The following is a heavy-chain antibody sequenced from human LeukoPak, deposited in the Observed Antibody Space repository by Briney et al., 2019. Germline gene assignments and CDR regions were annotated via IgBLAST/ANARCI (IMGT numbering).Heavy chain of an antibody. V-gene: IGHV5-51*01. D-gene: IGHD3-10*01. J-gene: IGHJ3*02. CDR2: IYAGDSDT. Sequence: GESLKISCKGSGYSFTSYWIAWVRQMPGKGLEWMGIIYAGDSDTKYSPSFQGQVTISADKSISTAYLQWSSLKASDIVMYYCARAETGGDAFDIWGQGTMVTVSS. CDR3: ARAETGGDAFDI. CDR1: GYSFTSYW.